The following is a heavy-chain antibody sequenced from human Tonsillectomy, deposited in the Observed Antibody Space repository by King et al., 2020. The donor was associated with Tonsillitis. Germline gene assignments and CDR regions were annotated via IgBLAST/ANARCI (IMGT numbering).Heavy chain of an antibody. Sequence: VQLVESGGGVFHLGGSLGPPCAAPGFTFSTMALPGVPRPPGRGLGWGAVIYFVGIIKYIADSVRGGFTISRDNPKNTLYLRMKSLRAEDTAVYYCAKCPTKFYDSSGYWFGNWYFDLWGRGTLVTVSS. CDR3: AKCPTKFYDSSGYWFGNWYFDL. V-gene: IGHV3-30*18. CDR1: GFTFSTMA. D-gene: IGHD3-22*01. J-gene: IGHJ2*01. CDR2: IYFVGIIK.